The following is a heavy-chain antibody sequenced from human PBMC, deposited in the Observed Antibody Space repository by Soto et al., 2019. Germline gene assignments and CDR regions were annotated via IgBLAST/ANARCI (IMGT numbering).Heavy chain of an antibody. CDR1: GDSVSSNRAA. CDR3: ASAWGFSSGWYGSFSY. Sequence: PSQTLSLTCAISGDSVSSNRAAWNWIRQSPSRGLEWLGRTYYRSKWYNDYAVSVKSRITINPDTSKNQFSLQLNSVTPEDTAVYYCASAWGFSSGWYGSFSYWGQGTMVTVYS. CDR2: TYYRSKWYN. V-gene: IGHV6-1*01. D-gene: IGHD6-19*01. J-gene: IGHJ4*02.